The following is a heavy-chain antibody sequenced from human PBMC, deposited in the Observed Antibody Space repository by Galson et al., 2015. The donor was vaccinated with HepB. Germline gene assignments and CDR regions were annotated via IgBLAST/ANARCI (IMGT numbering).Heavy chain of an antibody. D-gene: IGHD1-26*01. CDR3: ARGVAEWELLDWFDP. CDR1: GYTFTSYD. V-gene: IGHV1-8*01. CDR2: MNPNSGNT. J-gene: IGHJ5*02. Sequence: SVKVSCKASGYTFTSYDINWVRQATGQGLEWMGWMNPNSGNTGYAQKFQGRVTMTRNTSISTAYMELSSLRSEDTAVYYCARGVAEWELLDWFDPWGQGTLVTVSS.